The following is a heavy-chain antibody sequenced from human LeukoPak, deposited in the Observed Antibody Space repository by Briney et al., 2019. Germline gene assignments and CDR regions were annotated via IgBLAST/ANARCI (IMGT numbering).Heavy chain of an antibody. Sequence: GGSLRLSCAASGFTFNNYAIHWVRQAPGKGLEWVAVVTYDGNNQYYADSVKGRFTVSRDNSRNTVNLQMNSLRSEDTAVYYCARAPGEEYYKRLDPWGQGTLVTVSS. V-gene: IGHV3-30-3*01. CDR1: GFTFNNYA. D-gene: IGHD2/OR15-2a*01. CDR3: ARAPGEEYYKRLDP. CDR2: VTYDGNNQ. J-gene: IGHJ5*02.